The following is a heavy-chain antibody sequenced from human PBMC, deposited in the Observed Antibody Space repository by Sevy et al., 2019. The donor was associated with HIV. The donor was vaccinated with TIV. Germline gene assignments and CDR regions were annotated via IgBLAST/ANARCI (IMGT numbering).Heavy chain of an antibody. D-gene: IGHD3-10*01. CDR3: ARGDYYGSLYYFAY. Sequence: GGSLKLSCAASGFTFSNYFMNWVRQAPGKGLEWVSSISSGSSYIFYADSLKGRFTISRDNAKNSLYLHMNSLRAEDTAVYYCARGDYYGSLYYFAYWGPGTLVTVSS. V-gene: IGHV3-21*01. CDR2: ISSGSSYI. CDR1: GFTFSNYF. J-gene: IGHJ4*02.